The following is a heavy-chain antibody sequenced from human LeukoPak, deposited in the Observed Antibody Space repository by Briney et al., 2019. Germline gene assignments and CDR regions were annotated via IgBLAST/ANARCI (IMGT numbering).Heavy chain of an antibody. CDR2: IYYSGST. Sequence: SETLSLTCTASGGSISSSSYYWGWIRQPPGKGLEWIGSIYYSGSTYYNPSLKSRVTISVDTSKNQFSLKLSSVTAADTAVYYCARVRQKLYYFDYWGQGTLVTVSS. V-gene: IGHV4-39*01. CDR1: GGSISSSSYY. J-gene: IGHJ4*02. CDR3: ARVRQKLYYFDY. D-gene: IGHD2/OR15-2a*01.